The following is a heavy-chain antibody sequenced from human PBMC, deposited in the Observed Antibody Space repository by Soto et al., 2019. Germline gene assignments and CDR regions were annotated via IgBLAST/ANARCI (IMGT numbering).Heavy chain of an antibody. CDR3: ARRLSPLDPYHFDY. V-gene: IGHV5-51*01. Sequence: GESLKISCKGSVYSFTSFWIAWVRQMPGKGLEWMGIIYPGDFDTRYSPSFQGQVTISADKSINTAYLQWSSLKASDTAMYYCARRLSPLDPYHFDYWGQGTLVTVSS. CDR2: IYPGDFDT. CDR1: VYSFTSFW. J-gene: IGHJ4*02.